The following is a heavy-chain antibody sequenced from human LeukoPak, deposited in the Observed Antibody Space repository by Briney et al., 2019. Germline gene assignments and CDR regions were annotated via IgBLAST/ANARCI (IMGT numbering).Heavy chain of an antibody. J-gene: IGHJ6*02. CDR1: GFTFSLYW. Sequence: GGSLRLSCAASGFTFSLYWMHWVRQAPGKGLEWVAVIWYDGSNKYYADSVKGRFTISRDNSKNTLYLQMNSLRAEDTAVYYCAREAVPAAFYYYYYGMDVWGQGTTVTVSS. CDR3: AREAVPAAFYYYYYGMDV. D-gene: IGHD2-2*01. V-gene: IGHV3-33*08. CDR2: IWYDGSNK.